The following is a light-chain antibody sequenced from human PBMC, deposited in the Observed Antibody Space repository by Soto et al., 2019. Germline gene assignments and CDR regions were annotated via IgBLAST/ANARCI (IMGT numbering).Light chain of an antibody. J-gene: IGKJ2*01. V-gene: IGKV3-20*01. CDR3: HHFGSSRHT. Sequence: EIVLTQSPGTLSLSPGERATLSCRASQSVSSTYLAWYRHKPGQAPRLLIYGASSRAAGIPDRFSGSGSGTDFTLTISRLEPEDFAVYYRHHFGSSRHTFGQGTKVEIK. CDR1: QSVSSTY. CDR2: GAS.